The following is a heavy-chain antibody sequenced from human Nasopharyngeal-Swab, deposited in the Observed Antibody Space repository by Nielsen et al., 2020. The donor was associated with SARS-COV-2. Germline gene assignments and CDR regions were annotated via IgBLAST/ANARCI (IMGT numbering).Heavy chain of an antibody. CDR2: ISGSGGST. V-gene: IGHV3-23*01. CDR1: GFTFSSYA. J-gene: IGHJ3*02. Sequence: GGSLRLSCAASGFTFSSYAMSWVRQAPGKGLEWVSAISGSGGSTYYADSVKGRFTISRDNSKNTLYLQMNSLRAEETAVYYCAKDLGYCSGGSCYGDAFDIWGQGTMVTVSS. D-gene: IGHD2-15*01. CDR3: AKDLGYCSGGSCYGDAFDI.